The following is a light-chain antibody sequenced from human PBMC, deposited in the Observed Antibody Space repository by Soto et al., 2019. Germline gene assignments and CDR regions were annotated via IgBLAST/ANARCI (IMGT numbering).Light chain of an antibody. CDR3: QQYGSSPRFT. CDR1: QSVSSSY. CDR2: GAS. Sequence: EIVLTQSPGTLSLSPGERATLSCRASQSVSSSYLAWYQQKPGQAPRLLIYGASSRATGIPDRFSGSGSGTDFTLTISRLEPEDFALYYGQQYGSSPRFTFGPGTKVDIK. V-gene: IGKV3-20*01. J-gene: IGKJ3*01.